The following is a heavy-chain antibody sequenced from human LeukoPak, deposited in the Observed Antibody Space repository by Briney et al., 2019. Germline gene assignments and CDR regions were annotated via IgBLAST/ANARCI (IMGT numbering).Heavy chain of an antibody. Sequence: PGGSLRLSCAASGFTFDDYAMHWVRQAPGKGLEWVSGISWNSGSIGYADSVKGRFTISRDNSKNTLYLQMNSLRAEDTAVYYCAKRTGRDTREYWGQGTLVTVSS. CDR3: AKRTGRDTREY. D-gene: IGHD5-18*01. CDR2: ISWNSGSI. V-gene: IGHV3-9*01. CDR1: GFTFDDYA. J-gene: IGHJ4*02.